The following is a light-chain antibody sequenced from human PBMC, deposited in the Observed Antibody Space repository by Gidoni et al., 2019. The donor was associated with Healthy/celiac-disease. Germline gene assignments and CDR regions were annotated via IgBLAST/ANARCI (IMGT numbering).Light chain of an antibody. Sequence: EIVMTQSPATLSVSPGERATLSCRASQSVSSNLAWYQQKPGQAPRLLIYGASTRATGIPARFSGSGSGTEFTLIISSLQSEDFAVYHCQQYNNWPPGVTFGPXTKVDIK. CDR3: QQYNNWPPGVT. CDR1: QSVSSN. CDR2: GAS. V-gene: IGKV3-15*01. J-gene: IGKJ3*01.